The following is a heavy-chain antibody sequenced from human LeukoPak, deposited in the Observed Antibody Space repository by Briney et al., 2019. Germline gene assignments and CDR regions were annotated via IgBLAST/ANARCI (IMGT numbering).Heavy chain of an antibody. V-gene: IGHV7-4-1*02. J-gene: IGHJ4*02. CDR3: ARDLNYYYDSSGYGDY. D-gene: IGHD3-22*01. Sequence: ASVKVSCKASGYTFTSYAMNRVRQDPGQGLEWMGWINTNTGNPTYAQGFTGRFVFSLDTSVSTAYLQISSLKAEDTAVYYCARDLNYYYDSSGYGDYWGQGTLVTVSS. CDR1: GYTFTSYA. CDR2: INTNTGNP.